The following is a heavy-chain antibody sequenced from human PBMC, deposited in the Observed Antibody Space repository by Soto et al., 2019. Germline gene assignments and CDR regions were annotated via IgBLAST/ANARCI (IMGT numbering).Heavy chain of an antibody. J-gene: IGHJ4*02. CDR1: GDSINNYY. V-gene: IGHV4-4*07. D-gene: IGHD1-1*01. CDR2: IYSSGSA. Sequence: VRLQESGPGLVEPSETLSLTCSVSGDSINNYYWSWIRQPAGKGLEWIGRIYSSGSANYNPSPKTRGTMSVDTSKNQVCLSVTSVTAADTAVYFCARGGTRSAGLPTYGGQGIQVIVSS. CDR3: ARGGTRSAGLPTY.